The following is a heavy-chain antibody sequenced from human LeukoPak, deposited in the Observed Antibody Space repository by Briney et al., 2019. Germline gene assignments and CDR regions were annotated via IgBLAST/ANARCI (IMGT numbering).Heavy chain of an antibody. CDR3: ARHLGSDYGDFYFDY. CDR1: GGSISSYY. Sequence: KPSETLSLTCTVSGGSISSYYWSWIRQPPGKGLEWIGYIYYSGSTNYSPSLKSRVTISVDTSKNQFSLKLNSVTAADTAVYYCARHLGSDYGDFYFDYWGQGTLVTVSS. D-gene: IGHD4-17*01. J-gene: IGHJ4*02. V-gene: IGHV4-59*08. CDR2: IYYSGST.